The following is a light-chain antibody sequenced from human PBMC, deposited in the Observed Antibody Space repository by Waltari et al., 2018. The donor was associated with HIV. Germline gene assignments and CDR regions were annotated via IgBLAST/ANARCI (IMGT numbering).Light chain of an antibody. CDR1: QSVLYNSKNKNY. J-gene: IGKJ4*01. CDR3: QQYYSTPLT. Sequence: DIVMTQSPDSLAVSLGERATINCKSSQSVLYNSKNKNYLAWYQQKPGQPPKLLIYWASTRESGVPVRFSGSGSGTDFTLTISSLQAEDVAVYYCQQYYSTPLTFGGGTKVEIK. V-gene: IGKV4-1*01. CDR2: WAS.